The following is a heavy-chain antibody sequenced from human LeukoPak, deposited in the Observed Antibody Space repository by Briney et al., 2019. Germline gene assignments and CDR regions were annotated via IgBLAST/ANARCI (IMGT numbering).Heavy chain of an antibody. CDR3: ARENRALRIAATD. D-gene: IGHD6-13*01. CDR2: IYYSGST. V-gene: IGHV4-31*03. J-gene: IGHJ4*02. CDR1: GGSISSGGYY. Sequence: SETLSLTCTVSGGSISSGGYYWSWIRQHPGKGLEWIGYIYYSGSTYYNPSLKSRVTISVDTSKNQFSLKLSSVTAADTAVYYCARENRALRIAATDWGQGTLVTVSS.